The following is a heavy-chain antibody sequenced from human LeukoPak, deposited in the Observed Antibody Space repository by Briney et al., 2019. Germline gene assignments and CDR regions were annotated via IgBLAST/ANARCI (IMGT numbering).Heavy chain of an antibody. CDR1: GGSISNYY. J-gene: IGHJ4*02. Sequence: ETLSLPCTVSGGSISNYYWSWLRQPPGKGLEWIGHIYSSGSTNYNPSLRRGLTISVETETSQLSLKLPSVTAADTAVYYCARHKPTGSYPLELWGQGTLVTVSS. V-gene: IGHV4-59*08. CDR3: ARHKPTGSYPLEL. CDR2: IYSSGST. D-gene: IGHD3-10*01.